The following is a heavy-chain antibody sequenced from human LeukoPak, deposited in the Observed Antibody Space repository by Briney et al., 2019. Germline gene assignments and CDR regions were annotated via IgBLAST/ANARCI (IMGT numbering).Heavy chain of an antibody. CDR2: IYSGGST. CDR1: GFTVSSNY. Sequence: GGSLRLSCAASGFTVSSNYMSWVRQAPGKGLEWVSVIYSGGSTYYADSVKGRFTISRDNSKNTLYLQMNSLRAEDTAVYYCAKASLTGYYTKPFDYWGQGTLVTVSS. V-gene: IGHV3-53*01. D-gene: IGHD3-9*01. J-gene: IGHJ4*02. CDR3: AKASLTGYYTKPFDY.